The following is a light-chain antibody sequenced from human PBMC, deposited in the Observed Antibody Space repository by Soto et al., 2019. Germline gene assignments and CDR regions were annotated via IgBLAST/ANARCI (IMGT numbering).Light chain of an antibody. V-gene: IGKV1-12*01. CDR3: QQGGSFPIT. CDR2: GAS. Sequence: DIQMTQSPSSVSASVGARVTITCWASQAIGSWLAWYQQKPGKAPDLLIYGASTLQSGVPSRFYGSGSGTDYTLTISSLQPEDFATYYCQQGGSFPITFGQGTRLEIK. J-gene: IGKJ5*01. CDR1: QAIGSW.